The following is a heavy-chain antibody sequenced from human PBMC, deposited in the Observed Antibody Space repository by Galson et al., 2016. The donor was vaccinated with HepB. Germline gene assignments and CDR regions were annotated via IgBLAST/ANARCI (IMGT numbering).Heavy chain of an antibody. CDR2: IYYTGST. Sequence: SETLSLTCSVSGASVNSGGYLWSWIRQPPGKGLQWIGYIYYTGSTNYNPSVKIRVSMSMDTSNNQFSLKVTSVTAADTALYYCARARGRSFGEFPEAYFDFWGQGTLVSVSS. V-gene: IGHV4-61*08. CDR3: ARARGRSFGEFPEAYFDF. CDR1: GASVNSGGYL. D-gene: IGHD3-10*01. J-gene: IGHJ4*02.